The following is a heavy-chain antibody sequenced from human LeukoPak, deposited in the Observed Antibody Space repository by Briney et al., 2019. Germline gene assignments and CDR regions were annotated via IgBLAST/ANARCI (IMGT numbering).Heavy chain of an antibody. Sequence: GGSLRLSCAASGFTFSSYGMHWVRQAPGKWLEWVAVISYDGRNKYYTDSVKGRITISRDNSKNTLYLQMNSLRAEDTAVYYCAKLTYGDYPFDYWGQGTLVTVSS. J-gene: IGHJ4*02. D-gene: IGHD4-17*01. CDR1: GFTFSSYG. V-gene: IGHV3-30*19. CDR3: AKLTYGDYPFDY. CDR2: ISYDGRNK.